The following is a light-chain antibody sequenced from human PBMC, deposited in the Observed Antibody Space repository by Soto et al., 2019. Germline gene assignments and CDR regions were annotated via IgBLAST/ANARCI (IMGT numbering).Light chain of an antibody. CDR3: QQYNNWPWT. CDR2: GVY. J-gene: IGKJ1*01. Sequence: EIVITQAATSLSVSAWERATLSCMASQSVSSNLAWYQQKPGQPPRLLMYGVYTRAPGTPARFSGSGSGTEFTLTISSLQSEDSAVYSCQQYNNWPWTFGQGTKVDIK. V-gene: IGKV3D-15*01. CDR1: QSVSSN.